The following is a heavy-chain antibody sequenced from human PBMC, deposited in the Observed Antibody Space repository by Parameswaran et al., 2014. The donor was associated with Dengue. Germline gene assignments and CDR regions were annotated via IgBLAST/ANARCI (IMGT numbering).Heavy chain of an antibody. Sequence: VRQAPGKALEWLALIYWDDDKRYSPSLKSRLTITKDTSKNQVVLTMTNMDPVDTATYYCAHTRASYGGNSVDYWGQGTLVTVSS. CDR3: AHTRASYGGNSVDY. D-gene: IGHD4-23*01. CDR2: IYWDDDK. V-gene: IGHV2-5*02. J-gene: IGHJ4*02.